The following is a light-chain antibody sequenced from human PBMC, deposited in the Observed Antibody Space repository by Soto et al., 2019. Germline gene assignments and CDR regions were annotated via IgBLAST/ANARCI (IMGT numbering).Light chain of an antibody. J-gene: IGLJ3*02. Sequence: QSVLTQPPSASGTPGQRVSISCSGSFSHVGKNTVNWYQQVPGAAPKLLIYSSSQRPSGVPDRFSGSKSGTSASLAISGLQSEDESDYYCAVWDDSLRGWVFGGGTKVTVL. CDR2: SSS. V-gene: IGLV1-44*01. CDR3: AVWDDSLRGWV. CDR1: FSHVGKNT.